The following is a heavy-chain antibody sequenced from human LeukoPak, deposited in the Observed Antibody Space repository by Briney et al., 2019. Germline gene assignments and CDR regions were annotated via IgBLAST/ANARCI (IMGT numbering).Heavy chain of an antibody. CDR3: ARVGRTIVATVAY. V-gene: IGHV1-18*01. Sequence: ASVKVSCKASGYTFTSYGISWVRQAPGQGLEWMGWISGYNENTDYAQKFQGRVTMTTDTSTSTAYMELRNLRSDDTAVYYCARVGRTIVATVAYWGQGTLVTVSS. CDR2: ISGYNENT. D-gene: IGHD5-12*01. J-gene: IGHJ4*02. CDR1: GYTFTSYG.